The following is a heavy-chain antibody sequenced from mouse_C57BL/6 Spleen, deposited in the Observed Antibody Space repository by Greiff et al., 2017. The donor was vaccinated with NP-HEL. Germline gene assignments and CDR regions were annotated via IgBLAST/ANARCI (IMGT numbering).Heavy chain of an antibody. D-gene: IGHD3-2*01. CDR2: ISDGGSYT. CDR1: GFTFSSYA. CDR3: ARDRRQGGYYFDY. J-gene: IGHJ2*01. V-gene: IGHV5-4*01. Sequence: EVQGVESGGGLVKPGGSLKLSCAASGFTFSSYAMSWVRQTPEKRLEWVATISDGGSYTYYPDNVKGRFTISRDNAKNNLYLQMSHLKSEDTAMYYCARDRRQGGYYFDYWGQGTTLTVSS.